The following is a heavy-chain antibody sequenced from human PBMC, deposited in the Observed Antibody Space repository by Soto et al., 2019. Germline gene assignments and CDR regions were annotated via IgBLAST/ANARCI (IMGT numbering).Heavy chain of an antibody. D-gene: IGHD3-9*01. CDR1: GFSLSTSGVG. CDR2: IYWDDDK. V-gene: IGHV2-5*02. J-gene: IGHJ4*02. Sequence: QITLKESGPTLVKPTQTLTLTCTFSGFSLSTSGVGVGWIRQPPGKVLEWLALIYWDDDKRYSPSLKSRLTITKDTSKNQVVLTMTNMDPVDTATYYCAHSRNYDILTGYYIGYFDYWGQGTLVTVSS. CDR3: AHSRNYDILTGYYIGYFDY.